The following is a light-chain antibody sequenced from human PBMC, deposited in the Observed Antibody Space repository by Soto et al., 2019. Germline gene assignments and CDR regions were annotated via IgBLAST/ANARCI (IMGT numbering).Light chain of an antibody. V-gene: IGLV1-40*01. CDR3: QSYDSSLSVVV. CDR1: SSNIGAGYD. Sequence: QAVVTQPPSVSGAPGQRVTISCTGSSSNIGAGYDVHWYQQLPGTAPKLLIYGNGNRPSGVPDRFSGSKSDTSASLAITGLQAEDEADYYCQSYDSSLSVVVFGGGTKLTVL. J-gene: IGLJ2*01. CDR2: GNG.